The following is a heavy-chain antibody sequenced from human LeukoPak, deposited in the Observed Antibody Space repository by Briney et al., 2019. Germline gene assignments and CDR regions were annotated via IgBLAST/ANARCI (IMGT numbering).Heavy chain of an antibody. CDR1: GYTFTGYY. J-gene: IGHJ3*02. V-gene: IGHV1-2*02. CDR2: INPNSGGT. CDR3: AIKDIAVVPAARRAFDI. Sequence: ASVKVSCKASGYTFTGYYMHWVRQAPGQGLEWMGWINPNSGGTNYAQKFQGRVTMTRDTSISRAYMELSRLRSDDTAVYYCAIKDIAVVPAARRAFDIWGQGTMVTVSS. D-gene: IGHD2-2*01.